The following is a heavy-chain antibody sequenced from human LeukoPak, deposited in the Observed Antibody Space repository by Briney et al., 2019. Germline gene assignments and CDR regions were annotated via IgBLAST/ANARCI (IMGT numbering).Heavy chain of an antibody. V-gene: IGHV4-59*01. Sequence: SETLSLTCTVSGGSISSYYWSWIRQPPGKGLEWIGYIYYSGSTNYNPSLKSRVTISVDTSKNQFSLKLSSVTAADTAVYYCATLGGYCSSTGCYDYFDYWGQGTLVTVSS. J-gene: IGHJ4*02. CDR2: IYYSGST. CDR1: GGSISSYY. CDR3: ATLGGYCSSTGCYDYFDY. D-gene: IGHD2-2*01.